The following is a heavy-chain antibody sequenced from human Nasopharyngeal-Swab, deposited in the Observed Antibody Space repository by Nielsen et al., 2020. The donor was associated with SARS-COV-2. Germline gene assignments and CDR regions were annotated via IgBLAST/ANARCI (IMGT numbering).Heavy chain of an antibody. CDR3: ARAGRGSSSWYVMDYYYGMDV. Sequence: WVRHAPGLGLEWIGWINTNTGHPTYAQGFTGRFVFSLDTSVSTAYLQISSLKAEDTAVYNCARAGRGSSSWYVMDYYYGMDVWGQGTTVTVSS. CDR2: INTNTGHP. V-gene: IGHV7-4-1*02. D-gene: IGHD6-13*01. J-gene: IGHJ6*02.